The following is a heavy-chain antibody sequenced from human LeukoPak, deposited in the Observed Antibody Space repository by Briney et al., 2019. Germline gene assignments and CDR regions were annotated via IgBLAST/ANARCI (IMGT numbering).Heavy chain of an antibody. CDR2: INSYGSST. CDR3: ATETGAFDI. J-gene: IGHJ3*02. CDR1: GFSFSSNW. Sequence: PGDSLRLSCAASGFSFSSNWMHWVRQAPGKGLVWVSGINSYGSSTIYADSVKGRFTISRDNARNTLDLQMNSLRAEDTAVYYCATETGAFDIWGQGTMVTVSS. V-gene: IGHV3-74*01.